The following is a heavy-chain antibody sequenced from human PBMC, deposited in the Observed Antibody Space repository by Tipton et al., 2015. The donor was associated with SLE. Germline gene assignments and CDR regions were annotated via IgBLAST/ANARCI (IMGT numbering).Heavy chain of an antibody. V-gene: IGHV4-4*02. CDR2: IYHSGST. CDR1: GGSISSSTW. J-gene: IGHJ2*01. CDR3: ARRGIAVAGIHWYFDL. Sequence: TLSLTCAVSGGSISSSTWWSWVRQPPGKGLEWIGEIYHSGSTNYNSSLKSRVTISVDKSKNQFSLKLSSVTAADTAVYYCARRGIAVAGIHWYFDLWGRGTLVTVSS. D-gene: IGHD6-19*01.